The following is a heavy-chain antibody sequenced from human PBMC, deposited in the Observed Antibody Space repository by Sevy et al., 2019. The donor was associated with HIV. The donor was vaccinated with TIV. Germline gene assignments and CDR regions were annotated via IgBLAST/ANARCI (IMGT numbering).Heavy chain of an antibody. CDR1: GFTFSSYS. CDR2: ISSSSSYI. V-gene: IGHV3-21*01. J-gene: IGHJ6*02. D-gene: IGHD3-3*01. CDR3: ARDRGSYYDFWSGYLSYYYGMDV. Sequence: GESLKISCAASGFTFSSYSMNWVRQAPGKGLEWVSSISSSSSYIYYADSVKGRFTISRDNAKNSLYLQMNSLRAEDTAVYYCARDRGSYYDFWSGYLSYYYGMDVWGQGTTVTVSS.